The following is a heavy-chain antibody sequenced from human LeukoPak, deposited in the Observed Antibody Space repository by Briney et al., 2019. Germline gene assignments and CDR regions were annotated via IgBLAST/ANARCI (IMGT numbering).Heavy chain of an antibody. CDR3: AKAMGATLFDY. J-gene: IGHJ4*02. D-gene: IGHD1-26*01. V-gene: IGHV3-23*01. CDR2: ISGSGGST. CDR1: GFTFSSYA. Sequence: GGSLRLSCAASGFTFSSYAMGWVRQAPGKGLEWVSGISGSGGSTYYADSVKGRFTISRDNSKNTLYLQMNSLRAGDTAVYYCAKAMGATLFDYWGQGTLVTVSS.